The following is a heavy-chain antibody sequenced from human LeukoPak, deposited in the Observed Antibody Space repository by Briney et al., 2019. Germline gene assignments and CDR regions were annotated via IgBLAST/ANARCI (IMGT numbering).Heavy chain of an antibody. J-gene: IGHJ5*02. CDR3: ASSAYTGSNYFDP. D-gene: IGHD6-25*01. Sequence: SQTLSLNCTVSGGSISSGSYYWSWIRQPAGKGLEWVGRVHTSGSTNYNPSLKSRVTISLDTPKNQFSLELRSVTAADTAVYYCASSAYTGSNYFDPWGQGTLVTVSS. V-gene: IGHV4-61*02. CDR2: VHTSGST. CDR1: GGSISSGSYY.